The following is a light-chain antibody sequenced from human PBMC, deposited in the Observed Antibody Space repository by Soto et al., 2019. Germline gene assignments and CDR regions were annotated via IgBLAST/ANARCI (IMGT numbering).Light chain of an antibody. CDR2: GNS. CDR1: SSNIGAGYD. J-gene: IGLJ3*02. V-gene: IGLV1-40*01. Sequence: QSVLTQPPSVSGAPGQRVTMSCTGSSSNIGAGYDVHWYQQLPGTAPKLLIYGNSNRPSGVPDRFSGSKSGTSASLAISGLQAEDEADYHCQSYDSSLSGSVFGGGTKLTVL. CDR3: QSYDSSLSGSV.